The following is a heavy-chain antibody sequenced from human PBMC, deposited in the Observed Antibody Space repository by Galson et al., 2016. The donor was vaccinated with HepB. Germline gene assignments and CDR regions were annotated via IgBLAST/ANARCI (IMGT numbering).Heavy chain of an antibody. CDR1: GNTFTRYA. CDR2: INPGNGNT. CDR3: ARGGLLWFGELPGWFDP. D-gene: IGHD3-10*01. V-gene: IGHV1-3*01. Sequence: SVKVSCKASGNTFTRYAMHWVRQAPGQRLEWMGWINPGNGNTKYSQKFQGRVTITRDTSATTAYMELRRLKSEDTAVYYCARGGLLWFGELPGWFDPWGQGARVTVSS. J-gene: IGHJ5*02.